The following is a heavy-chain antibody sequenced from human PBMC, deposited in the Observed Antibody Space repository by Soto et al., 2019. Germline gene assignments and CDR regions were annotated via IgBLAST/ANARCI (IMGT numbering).Heavy chain of an antibody. CDR3: ASFTMVRGAVGAFDI. Sequence: GESLKISCKGSGYRFTSYWIGWVRQMAGKGLEWMGIIYPGDSDTRYSPSFQGQVTISADKSISTAYLQWSSLKASDTAMYYCASFTMVRGAVGAFDIWGQGTMVTVSS. D-gene: IGHD3-10*01. V-gene: IGHV5-51*01. CDR1: GYRFTSYW. CDR2: IYPGDSDT. J-gene: IGHJ3*02.